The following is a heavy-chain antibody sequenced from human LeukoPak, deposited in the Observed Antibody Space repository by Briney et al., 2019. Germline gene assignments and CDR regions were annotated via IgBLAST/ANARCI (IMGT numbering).Heavy chain of an antibody. CDR1: GFTFSNYA. V-gene: IGHV3-30-3*01. CDR2: ISYDGSNK. D-gene: IGHD5-18*01. J-gene: IGHJ4*02. Sequence: GGSLRLSCAASGFTFSNYAMHWVRQAPGKGLEWVAVISYDGSNKYYADSLKGRFTISRDNSRNTLYLQMNSLRAEDTAVYYCARERVRGYSYGLLDYWGQGTLVTVSS. CDR3: ARERVRGYSYGLLDY.